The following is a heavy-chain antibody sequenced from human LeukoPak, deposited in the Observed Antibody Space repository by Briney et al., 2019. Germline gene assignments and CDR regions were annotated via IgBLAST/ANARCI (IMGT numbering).Heavy chain of an antibody. J-gene: IGHJ4*02. CDR1: GGSIRRYY. V-gene: IGHV4-59*08. Sequence: SETLSLTCTASGGSIRRYYWSWIRQPPGKGLEWIGDISYSGSTNYNPSLKSRITMSVDTSKNQFSLKMTSVTAADTAVYYCAARVVRVSTIDYWGQGTLVTVSS. CDR3: AARVVRVSTIDY. D-gene: IGHD1-26*01. CDR2: ISYSGST.